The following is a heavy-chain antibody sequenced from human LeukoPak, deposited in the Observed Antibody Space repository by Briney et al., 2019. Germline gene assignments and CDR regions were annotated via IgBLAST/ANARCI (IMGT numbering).Heavy chain of an antibody. CDR2: VYSTGST. CDR1: GDSISTYS. V-gene: IGHV4-4*07. J-gene: IGHJ6*02. CDR3: ARESTVSASRYYYYGMDV. D-gene: IGHD4-11*01. Sequence: SETLSLTCTVSGDSISTYSWNWIRQPAGKGLEWIGRVYSTGSTSYNPSLKTRVTMSIDTSKNQLSLKVGSVSAADTAVYYCARESTVSASRYYYYGMDVWGQGTTVTVSS.